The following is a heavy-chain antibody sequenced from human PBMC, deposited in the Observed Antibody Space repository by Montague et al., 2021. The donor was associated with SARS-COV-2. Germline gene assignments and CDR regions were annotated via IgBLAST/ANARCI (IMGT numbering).Heavy chain of an antibody. V-gene: IGHV4-4*07. Sequence: SETLSLTCAVSGGSIAGFSWSWVRQPAGKGLEWIGRVTTSGTTNYNPSLRSRVTMSVDTSKNQFSLNLNSVTAADTAIYYCDRTPTRPLSLDSWGQGTLVTVSS. D-gene: IGHD6-6*01. CDR2: VTTSGTT. J-gene: IGHJ4*02. CDR3: DRTPTRPLSLDS. CDR1: GGSIAGFS.